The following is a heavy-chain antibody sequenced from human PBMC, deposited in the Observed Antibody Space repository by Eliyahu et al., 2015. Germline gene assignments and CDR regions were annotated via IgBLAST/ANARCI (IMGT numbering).Heavy chain of an antibody. J-gene: IGHJ4*02. D-gene: IGHD1-26*01. V-gene: IGHV3-30*18. CDR3: AKDITSGSYSFFDS. Sequence: QVQLVESGGGVXQPGRSLXLSWVASGFPFNDXGIARVRQAPXKGLELVALXSFDGSNEAYEXSLKGRFXISRDNSKNTLYLQMNILRSEDTAVYYCAKDITSGSYSFFDSWGQGTLVTVSS. CDR2: XSFDGSNE. CDR1: GFPFNDXG.